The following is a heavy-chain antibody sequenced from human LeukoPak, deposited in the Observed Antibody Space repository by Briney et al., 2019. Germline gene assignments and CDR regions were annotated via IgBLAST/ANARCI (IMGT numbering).Heavy chain of an antibody. J-gene: IGHJ3*02. CDR2: IIPIFGTA. V-gene: IGHV1-69*05. Sequence: AVKVSCKASGGTFSSYAISWVRQARGQGREWMGRIIPIFGTANYAQKFQGRVTITTDESTSTAYMELSSLRSEDTAVYYCAIILGSGSWYGAFDIWGQGTMVTVSS. D-gene: IGHD6-13*01. CDR1: GGTFSSYA. CDR3: AIILGSGSWYGAFDI.